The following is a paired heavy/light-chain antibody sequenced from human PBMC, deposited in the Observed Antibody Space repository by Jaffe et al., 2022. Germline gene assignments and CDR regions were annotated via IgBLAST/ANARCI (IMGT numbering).Light chain of an antibody. V-gene: IGLV2-23*03. CDR1: SSDVGSYNL. CDR2: EGS. CDR3: CSYAGSSTFGAV. Sequence: QSALTQPASVSGSPGQSITISCTGTSSDVGSYNLVSWYQQHPGKAPKLMIYEGSKRPSGVSNRFSGSKSGNTASLTISGLQAEDEADYYCCSYAGSSTFGAVFGGGTQLTVL. J-gene: IGLJ7*01.
Heavy chain of an antibody. Sequence: QLQLQESGPGLVKPSETLSLTCTVSGGSISSSSYYWGWIRQPPGKGLEWIGSIYYSGSTYYNPSLKSRVTISVDTSKNQFSLKLSSVTAADTAVYYCARWANDIWGSYRVAGHDAFDIWGQGTMVTVSS. CDR3: ARWANDIWGSYRVAGHDAFDI. D-gene: IGHD3-16*02. J-gene: IGHJ3*02. V-gene: IGHV4-39*01. CDR2: IYYSGST. CDR1: GGSISSSSYY.